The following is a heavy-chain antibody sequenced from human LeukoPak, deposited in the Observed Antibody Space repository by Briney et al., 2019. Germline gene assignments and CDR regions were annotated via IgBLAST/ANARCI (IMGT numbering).Heavy chain of an antibody. V-gene: IGHV3-21*01. Sequence: GGSLRLSCAASGFTFSSYSMNWVRQAPGKGLEWVSSISSGSSYIYYADSVKGRFTISRDNAKNSLYLQMNSLRAEDTAVYYCATTPALLWFGDAFDIWGQGTMVTVSS. CDR3: ATTPALLWFGDAFDI. J-gene: IGHJ3*02. CDR2: ISSGSSYI. D-gene: IGHD3-10*01. CDR1: GFTFSSYS.